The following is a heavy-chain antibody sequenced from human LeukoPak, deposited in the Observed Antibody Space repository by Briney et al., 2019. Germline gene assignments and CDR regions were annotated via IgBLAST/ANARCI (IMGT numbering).Heavy chain of an antibody. CDR2: IYYSGST. D-gene: IGHD6-13*01. CDR1: GGSISSYY. J-gene: IGHJ3*01. V-gene: IGHV4-59*12. Sequence: SETLSLTCTVSGGSISSYYWSWIRQPPGKGLEWIGYIYYSGSTNYNPSLKSRVTISVDKSKNQISLKVDSVTAADTAIYYCARDPVATPGTAFDLWGHGTMVTVSS. CDR3: ARDPVATPGTAFDL.